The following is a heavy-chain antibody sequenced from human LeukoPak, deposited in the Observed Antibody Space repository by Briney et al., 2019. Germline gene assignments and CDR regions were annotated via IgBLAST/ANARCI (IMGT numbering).Heavy chain of an antibody. J-gene: IGHJ3*02. V-gene: IGHV4-59*08. CDR2: IYYSGST. CDR1: GGSISSYY. Sequence: SETLSLTCTASGGSISSYYWSWIRQPPGKGLEWIGYIYYSGSTNYNPSLKSRVTISVDTSKNQFSLKLSSVTAADTAVYYCARSYRRYDAFDIWGQGTMVTVSS. D-gene: IGHD3-9*01. CDR3: ARSYRRYDAFDI.